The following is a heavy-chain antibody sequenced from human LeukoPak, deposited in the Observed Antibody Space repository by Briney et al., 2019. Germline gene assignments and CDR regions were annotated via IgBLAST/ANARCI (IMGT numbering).Heavy chain of an antibody. D-gene: IGHD4-23*01. V-gene: IGHV4-30-2*01. CDR1: GGSVSSGGYS. CDR3: ARATVDDAFDI. Sequence: PSETLSLTCAVSGGSVSSGGYSWSWIRQPPGKGLEWIGYIYHSGSTYYNPSLKSRVTISVGRSKNQFSLKLSSVTAADTAVYYCARATVDDAFDIWGQGTMVTVSS. CDR2: IYHSGST. J-gene: IGHJ3*02.